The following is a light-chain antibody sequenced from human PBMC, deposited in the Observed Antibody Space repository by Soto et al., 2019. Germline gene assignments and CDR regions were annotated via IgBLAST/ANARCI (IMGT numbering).Light chain of an antibody. CDR1: QTISSW. V-gene: IGKV1-5*03. J-gene: IGKJ1*01. CDR2: KAS. Sequence: DSQMTQPPSTLSGSVGDRVTITCRASQTISSWLAWYQQKPGKAPKLLIYKASTLKSGVPSRFSGSGSGTEFTLTISGLQPDDFATYYCQHYNSYSEAFGQGTKVDIK. CDR3: QHYNSYSEA.